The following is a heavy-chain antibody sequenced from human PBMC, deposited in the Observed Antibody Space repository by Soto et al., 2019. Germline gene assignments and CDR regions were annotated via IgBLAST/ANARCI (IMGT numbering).Heavy chain of an antibody. V-gene: IGHV3-30-3*01. J-gene: IGHJ4*02. CDR3: ATDPRVLTPEDYCFDH. CDR2: ISYHGLTT. Sequence: QVQLVESGGGVVQPGRSLRLSCAASGFPFSTYALHWIRQAPGKGLEWVAVISYHGLTTYYADPVQGRFTISRDNSENTLYLQMSSQRAEDTAVYYCATDPRVLTPEDYCFDHWGQGTLVTVSS. CDR1: GFPFSTYA.